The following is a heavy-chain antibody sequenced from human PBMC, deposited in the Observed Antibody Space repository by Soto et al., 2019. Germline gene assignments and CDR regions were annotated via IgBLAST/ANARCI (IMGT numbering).Heavy chain of an antibody. CDR2: IYYSGST. D-gene: IGHD3-22*01. Sequence: SETLSLTCTVSGGSISSYYWSWIRQPPGKGLEWIGYIYYSGSTNYNPSLKSRVTISVDTSKNQFSLKLSSVTAADTAVYYCARVPDYDSSGYYGFGFDYWGQGTLVTVS. V-gene: IGHV4-59*13. CDR1: GGSISSYY. J-gene: IGHJ4*02. CDR3: ARVPDYDSSGYYGFGFDY.